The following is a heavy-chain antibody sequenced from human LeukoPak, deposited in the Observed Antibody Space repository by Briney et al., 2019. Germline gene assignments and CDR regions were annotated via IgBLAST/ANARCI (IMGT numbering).Heavy chain of an antibody. CDR3: ARGRSGYCTGAFDI. D-gene: IGHD3-3*01. V-gene: IGHV4-59*12. Sequence: PSETLSLTCAVSGGSINGNYWSWMRQSSGKGLEWIGYMQYSGNIKYNPSLKSRVTMSVDTSENQVSLMLSSVTAADTAVYYCARGRSGYCTGAFDIWGRGTMVTVSS. CDR1: GGSINGNY. CDR2: MQYSGNI. J-gene: IGHJ3*02.